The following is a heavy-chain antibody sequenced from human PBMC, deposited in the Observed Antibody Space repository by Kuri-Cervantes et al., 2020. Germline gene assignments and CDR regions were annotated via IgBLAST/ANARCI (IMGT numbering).Heavy chain of an antibody. Sequence: GESLKISCAASGFTFSSYGMHWVRQAPGKGLEWVAVIWYDGSNKYYADSVKGRFTISRDNSKNTLYLQMNSLRAEDTAVYYCASLGQQLAQAERWFDPWGQGTLVTVSS. D-gene: IGHD6-13*01. CDR2: IWYDGSNK. CDR3: ASLGQQLAQAERWFDP. CDR1: GFTFSSYG. J-gene: IGHJ5*02. V-gene: IGHV3-33*01.